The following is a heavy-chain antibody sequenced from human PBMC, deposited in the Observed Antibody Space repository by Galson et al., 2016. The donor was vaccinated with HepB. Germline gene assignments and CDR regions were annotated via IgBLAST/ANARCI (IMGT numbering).Heavy chain of an antibody. Sequence: ETLSLTCGVSGGSISSSTNAWAWIRQPPGKGLEWIATIYDIGSPYYDPSLKSRVTISVDTSKRQCSLKLTSVIAADTAMYFCARSNGRKFNRRAFDIWGQGTMVTVSS. J-gene: IGHJ3*02. CDR3: ARSNGRKFNRRAFDI. D-gene: IGHD2-8*01. CDR2: IYDIGSP. CDR1: GGSISSSTNA. V-gene: IGHV4-39*01.